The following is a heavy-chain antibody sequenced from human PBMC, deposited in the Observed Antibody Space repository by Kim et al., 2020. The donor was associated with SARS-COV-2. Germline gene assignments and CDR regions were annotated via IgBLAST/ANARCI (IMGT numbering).Heavy chain of an antibody. Sequence: GGSLRLSCTASGFTFGDYAMSWFRQAPGKGLEWVGFIRSKAYGGTTEYAASVKGRFTISRDDSKSIAYLQMNSLKTEDTAVYYCTTPAHPWHSDYYYYGMDVWGQGTTVTVSS. D-gene: IGHD3-10*01. CDR2: IRSKAYGGTT. J-gene: IGHJ6*02. CDR1: GFTFGDYA. V-gene: IGHV3-49*03. CDR3: TTPAHPWHSDYYYYGMDV.